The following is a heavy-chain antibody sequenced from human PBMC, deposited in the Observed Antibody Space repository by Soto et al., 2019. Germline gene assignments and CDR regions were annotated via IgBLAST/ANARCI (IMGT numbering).Heavy chain of an antibody. J-gene: IGHJ4*02. CDR2: ITDNGGST. CDR3: AKERATTTAFDY. D-gene: IGHD4-17*01. Sequence: GGSLRLSCSASGFTFGLDGMSWCRQAPGKGLEWVSLITDNGGSTYYADSVKGRFTISRDNTKNTLFLQMNSLRAEDTAVYYCAKERATTTAFDYWGQGALVTVSS. V-gene: IGHV3-23*01. CDR1: GFTFGLDG.